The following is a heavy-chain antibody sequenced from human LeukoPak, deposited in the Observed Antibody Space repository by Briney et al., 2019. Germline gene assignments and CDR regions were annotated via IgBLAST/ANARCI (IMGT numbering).Heavy chain of an antibody. CDR1: GYSISGSNW. D-gene: IGHD3-22*01. CDR2: IYYSGST. CDR3: ASGSSGYIPVPFDI. J-gene: IGHJ3*02. V-gene: IGHV4-28*01. Sequence: SETLSLTCAVSGYSISGSNWWGWIRQPPGKGLEWIGYIYYSGSTYYNPSLKSRVTMSVDTSKNQFSLKLSSVTAVDTAVYYCASGSSGYIPVPFDIWGQGTMVTVSS.